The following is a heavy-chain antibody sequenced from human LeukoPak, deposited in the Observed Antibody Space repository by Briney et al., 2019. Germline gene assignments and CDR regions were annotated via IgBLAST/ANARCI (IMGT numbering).Heavy chain of an antibody. V-gene: IGHV3-15*01. Sequence: KPGGSLRLSCAASGFAFSNAWMSWVRQAPGKGLEWVGRIKSKTDGGTTDYAAPVKGRLTISRDDSKNTLYLQMNSLKTEDTAVYYCTTGGYGGQFDCWGQGTLVTVSS. CDR1: GFAFSNAW. CDR3: TTGGYGGQFDC. D-gene: IGHD5-12*01. J-gene: IGHJ4*02. CDR2: IKSKTDGGTT.